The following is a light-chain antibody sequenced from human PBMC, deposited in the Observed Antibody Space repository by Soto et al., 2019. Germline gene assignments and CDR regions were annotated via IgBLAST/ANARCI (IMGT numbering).Light chain of an antibody. CDR2: EVN. CDR3: SSYAGGNNWV. V-gene: IGLV2-8*01. J-gene: IGLJ3*02. CDR1: SSDVGAHGY. Sequence: QSVLTQPPSASGSPGQAVTISCTGTSSDVGAHGYVSWYQQNPGKAPKLMLYEVNERPAGVPDRFSGSKSGNTASLTLSGLQAEDEGNDYCSSYAGGNNWVFGGGTKVTVL.